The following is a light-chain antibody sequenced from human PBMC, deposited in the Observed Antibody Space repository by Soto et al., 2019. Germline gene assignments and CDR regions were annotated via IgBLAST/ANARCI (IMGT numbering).Light chain of an antibody. Sequence: IVLTQSPATLSLSPGKIGTLCCRASQNISSYLIWYQQKPGQAPRLLIYDVSNRATGIPARFSGSGSGTDFTLTISRLEPEDFAVYYCQQRSNWPRTFGQGTKLDIK. CDR3: QQRSNWPRT. V-gene: IGKV3-11*01. CDR2: DVS. J-gene: IGKJ1*01. CDR1: QNISSY.